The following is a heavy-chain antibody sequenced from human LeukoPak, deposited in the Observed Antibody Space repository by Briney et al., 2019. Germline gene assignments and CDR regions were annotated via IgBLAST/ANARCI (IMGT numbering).Heavy chain of an antibody. D-gene: IGHD1-26*01. V-gene: IGHV5-51*03. J-gene: IGHJ3*02. CDR2: IYPADSET. Sequence: GESLKISCQGSGYSFTSYWIGWLRQMPGKGLECMGIIYPADSETRYSPSFQGQVTISADKSISTAYLQWSSLKASDTAMYYCATTLYSGMYGDAFDIWGQGTMVTVSS. CDR1: GYSFTSYW. CDR3: ATTLYSGMYGDAFDI.